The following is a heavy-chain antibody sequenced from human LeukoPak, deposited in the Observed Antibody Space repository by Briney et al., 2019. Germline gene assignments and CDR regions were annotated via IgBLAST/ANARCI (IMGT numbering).Heavy chain of an antibody. CDR3: ARDVAVARSY. D-gene: IGHD2-21*01. J-gene: IGHJ4*02. Sequence: GGSLRLSCAASGYTFSSYWMHWVRQAPGKGLVWVSRIDTDGRTTNYADSVKGRFTIYRDNVQNTLYLQMNSLTAEDTAVYYCARDVAVARSYWGQGALVSVSS. CDR1: GYTFSSYW. CDR2: IDTDGRTT. V-gene: IGHV3-74*01.